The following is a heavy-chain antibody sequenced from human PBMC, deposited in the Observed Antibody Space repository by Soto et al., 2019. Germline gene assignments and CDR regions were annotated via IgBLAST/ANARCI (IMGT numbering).Heavy chain of an antibody. CDR2: TYYRSKWYN. V-gene: IGHV6-1*01. CDR3: ARDRPTRDSSGYYYDAGAFDI. D-gene: IGHD3-22*01. CDR1: GDGVSSNSAA. J-gene: IGHJ3*02. Sequence: SQTLSLTCAISGDGVSSNSAAWNWIRQSPSRGLEWLGRTYYRSKWYNDYAVSVKSRITINPDTSKNQFSLQLNSVTPEDTAVYYCARDRPTRDSSGYYYDAGAFDIWGQGTMVTVSS.